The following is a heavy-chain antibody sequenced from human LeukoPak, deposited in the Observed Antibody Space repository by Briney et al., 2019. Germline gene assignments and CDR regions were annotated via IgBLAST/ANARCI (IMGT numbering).Heavy chain of an antibody. D-gene: IGHD2-2*01. V-gene: IGHV1-2*02. CDR2: INPNRGDT. CDR1: GYSFIGYY. Sequence: ASVKVSCKASGYSFIGYYMHWVRQAPGQGLEWMGWINPNRGDTTYAQKFQGRVTMTRDTSISTAYMELSRLRSDDTAVYYCARVSMSYASRGYHYYYMDVWGKGTTVTVSS. J-gene: IGHJ6*03. CDR3: ARVSMSYASRGYHYYYMDV.